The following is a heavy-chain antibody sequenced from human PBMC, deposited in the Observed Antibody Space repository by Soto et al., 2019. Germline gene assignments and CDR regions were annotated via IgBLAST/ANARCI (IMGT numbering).Heavy chain of an antibody. Sequence: SETLSLTCTVSGGSISSSNFYWGWIRQPPGKGLEWIGSIYYSGGTYYNPSLKSRVTISVDTSKNQFSLRLSSVTAADTAVYYCARSSSGSYFVYWGERTLVTVS. D-gene: IGHD1-26*01. J-gene: IGHJ4*02. CDR1: GGSISSSNFY. V-gene: IGHV4-39*01. CDR3: ARSSSGSYFVY. CDR2: IYYSGGT.